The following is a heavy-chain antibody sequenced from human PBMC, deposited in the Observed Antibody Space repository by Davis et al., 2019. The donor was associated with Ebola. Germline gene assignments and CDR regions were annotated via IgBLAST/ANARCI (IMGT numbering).Heavy chain of an antibody. CDR2: ISWNSGSI. CDR1: GFTFDDYA. CDR3: AKDISTAVAGDY. V-gene: IGHV3-9*01. Sequence: PGGSLRLSCVASGFTFDDYAMHWVRQAPGKGLEWVSGISWNSGSIGYADSVKGRFTISRDNAKNSLYLQMNSLRAEDTALYYCAKDISTAVAGDYWGQGTLVTVSS. D-gene: IGHD6-19*01. J-gene: IGHJ4*02.